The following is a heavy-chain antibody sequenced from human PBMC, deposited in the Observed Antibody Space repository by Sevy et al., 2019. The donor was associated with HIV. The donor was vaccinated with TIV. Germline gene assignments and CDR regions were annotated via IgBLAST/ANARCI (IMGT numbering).Heavy chain of an antibody. V-gene: IGHV3-9*01. J-gene: IGHJ4*02. CDR2: ISWNSGNI. CDR1: GFTFDDYA. CDR3: AKDRRDGDNSGGYFDY. Sequence: GGSLRLSCAASGFTFDDYAMHWVRQAPGKGLEWVSGISWNSGNIGYANSVKGRFTISRDKSKNSLYLQMNSLRAEDTALYYCAKDRRDGDNSGGYFDYWGQGTLVTVSS. D-gene: IGHD3-10*01.